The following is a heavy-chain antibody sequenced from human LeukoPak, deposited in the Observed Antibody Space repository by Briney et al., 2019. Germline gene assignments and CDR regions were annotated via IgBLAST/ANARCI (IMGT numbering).Heavy chain of an antibody. J-gene: IGHJ4*02. CDR3: AKGSSSARPYYFDY. Sequence: SGGSLRLSCAASRFTFSNYVMSWVRQAPGKGLEWVSAITGSSDSTWYADSVKGRFTISRDNSKNTLYLQMNSLRAEDTAVYYCAKGSSSARPYYFDYWGQGTPVTVSS. CDR1: RFTFSNYV. V-gene: IGHV3-23*01. D-gene: IGHD6-25*01. CDR2: ITGSSDST.